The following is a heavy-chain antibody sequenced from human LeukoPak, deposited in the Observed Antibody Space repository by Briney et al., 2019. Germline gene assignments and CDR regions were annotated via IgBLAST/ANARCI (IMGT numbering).Heavy chain of an antibody. Sequence: GGSLRLSCAASGFTFSTYAMHWVRQSPGKGLEYISAISYDGSSTYYANSVKGRFTISRENSKTTLYLQMGSLRAEDMAVYYCARSRYCSTITCYTSPNWFDPWGQGTLVTVSS. CDR2: ISYDGSST. CDR3: ARSRYCSTITCYTSPNWFDP. CDR1: GFTFSTYA. V-gene: IGHV3-64*01. J-gene: IGHJ5*02. D-gene: IGHD2-2*02.